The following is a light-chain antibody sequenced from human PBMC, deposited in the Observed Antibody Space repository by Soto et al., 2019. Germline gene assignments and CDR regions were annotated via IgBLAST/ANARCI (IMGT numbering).Light chain of an antibody. CDR3: CSYAGTPYV. CDR2: GVD. J-gene: IGLJ1*01. V-gene: IGLV2-11*01. Sequence: QSALTQPRSVSGSPGQSVTISCTGSSSDVGLYSHVSWYQQHPGKAPKFVIYGVDKRPSGVPDRFSGSKSGNTASLTISGLQAEDEADYYCCSYAGTPYVFGSGTKVTVL. CDR1: SSDVGLYSH.